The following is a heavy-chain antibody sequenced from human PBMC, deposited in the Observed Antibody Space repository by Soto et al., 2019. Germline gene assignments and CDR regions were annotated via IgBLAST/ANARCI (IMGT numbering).Heavy chain of an antibody. CDR2: IYPGDSDT. J-gene: IGHJ3*02. Sequence: AESLKISCKGSGYSFTSYWIGWVRQMPGKGLEWMGLIYPGDSDTRYSPSFQGQVTISADKSISTAYLQWSSLKASDTAMYYCARQFGYPVPSPFDIPGQRTMVTVSS. CDR1: GYSFTSYW. CDR3: ARQFGYPVPSPFDI. V-gene: IGHV5-51*01. D-gene: IGHD6-25*01.